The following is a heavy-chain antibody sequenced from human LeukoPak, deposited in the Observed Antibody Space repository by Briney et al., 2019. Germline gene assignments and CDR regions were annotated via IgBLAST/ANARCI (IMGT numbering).Heavy chain of an antibody. CDR1: GFTFSSCS. D-gene: IGHD3-10*01. V-gene: IGHV3-48*01. Sequence: PGGSLRLSCAASGFTFSSCSMNWVRQAPGKGLEWVSYISSSSSTIYYADSVKGRFTISRDNAKDSLYLQMNSLRAEDTAVYYCARSRRRAWFGELLSSPYGMDVWGQGTTVTVSS. CDR3: ARSRRRAWFGELLSSPYGMDV. J-gene: IGHJ6*02. CDR2: ISSSSSTI.